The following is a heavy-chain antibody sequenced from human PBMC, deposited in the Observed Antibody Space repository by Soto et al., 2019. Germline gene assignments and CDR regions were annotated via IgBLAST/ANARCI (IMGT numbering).Heavy chain of an antibody. CDR1: GFTFSSYA. J-gene: IGHJ5*02. Sequence: GGSLRLSCAASGFTFSSYAMSWVRQAPGKGPEWVSAISGSGGSTYYADSVKGRFTISRDNSKNTLYLQMNSLRAEDTAVYYCAKSLRAVWSGYYSWFDPWGQGTLVTVSS. D-gene: IGHD3-3*01. V-gene: IGHV3-23*01. CDR3: AKSLRAVWSGYYSWFDP. CDR2: ISGSGGST.